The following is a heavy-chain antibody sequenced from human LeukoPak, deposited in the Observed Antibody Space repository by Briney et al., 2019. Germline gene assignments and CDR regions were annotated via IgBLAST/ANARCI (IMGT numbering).Heavy chain of an antibody. J-gene: IGHJ4*02. D-gene: IGHD4-17*01. V-gene: IGHV3-7*01. CDR1: GFTFNNYW. CDR2: IKQDGIEK. Sequence: PGGSLRLSCAASGFTFNNYWMSWVRQAPGKGLEWVANIKQDGIEKYYVDSVKGRFTISRDNAKNSLYLQMNSLRAEDTGIYYCTRVPYGDYWSSDYWGREPWSPSPQ. CDR3: TRVPYGDYWSSDY.